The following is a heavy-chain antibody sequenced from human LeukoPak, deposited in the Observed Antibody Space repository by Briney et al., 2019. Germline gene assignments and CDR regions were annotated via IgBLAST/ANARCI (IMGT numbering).Heavy chain of an antibody. D-gene: IGHD1-26*01. CDR1: GGSISSSSYY. CDR2: IYYSGST. J-gene: IGHJ4*02. Sequence: SETLSLTCSVSGGSISSSSYYWGWTRQPPGKGLEWIGSIYYSGSTYYNPSLKSRVTISVDTSKNQFSLKLSSVTAADTAVYYCARHRSGSYYSFFDYWGQGTLVTVSS. CDR3: ARHRSGSYYSFFDY. V-gene: IGHV4-39*01.